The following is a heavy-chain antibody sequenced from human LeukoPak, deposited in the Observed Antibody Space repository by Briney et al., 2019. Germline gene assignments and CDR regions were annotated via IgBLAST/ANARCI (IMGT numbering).Heavy chain of an antibody. J-gene: IGHJ4*02. CDR3: ARVRMSGSGSYGGFDY. CDR1: GFTFSTYA. D-gene: IGHD3-10*01. Sequence: GGSLRLSCAASGFTFSTYAIHWVRQAPGKGLEWVAVISYDGSSKYYADSVKGRFTISRDNSKNMLYLQMNSLRAEDTAVYYCARVRMSGSGSYGGFDYWGQGTLVTVSS. V-gene: IGHV3-30-3*01. CDR2: ISYDGSSK.